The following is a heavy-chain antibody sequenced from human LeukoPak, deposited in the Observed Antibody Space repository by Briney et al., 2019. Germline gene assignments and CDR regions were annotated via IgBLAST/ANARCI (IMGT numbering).Heavy chain of an antibody. CDR3: ASGKIYDCGGDCSYVDY. Sequence: GGSLRLSCAASGFTFSSYSMNWVRQAPGKGLEWVSYISSSGSTIYYADSVKGRFTISRDNAKNSLYLQMNSLRAEDTAAYYCASGKIYDCGGDCSYVDYWGQGTLVTVSS. D-gene: IGHD2-21*02. CDR2: ISSSGSTI. J-gene: IGHJ4*02. CDR1: GFTFSSYS. V-gene: IGHV3-48*04.